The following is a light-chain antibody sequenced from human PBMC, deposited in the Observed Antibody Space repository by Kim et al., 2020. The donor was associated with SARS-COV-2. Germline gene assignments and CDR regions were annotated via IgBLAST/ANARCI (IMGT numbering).Light chain of an antibody. CDR3: RAWDTSTVV. J-gene: IGLJ3*02. CDR2: EDT. Sequence: SYELTQPPSMSVSPGQTASITCSGDKLGDKYACWYQQKPGQSPVLVIYEDTKRPSGIPERFSGSNSGNTATLTISGTQAMDEADYYCRAWDTSTVVFGGGTQLTVL. CDR1: KLGDKY. V-gene: IGLV3-1*01.